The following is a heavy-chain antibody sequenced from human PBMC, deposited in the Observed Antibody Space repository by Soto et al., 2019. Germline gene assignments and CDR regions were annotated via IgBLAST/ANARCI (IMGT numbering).Heavy chain of an antibody. J-gene: IGHJ3*02. D-gene: IGHD3-10*01. CDR1: GYTFTSYY. V-gene: IGHV1-46*03. Sequence: ASVKVSCKASGYTFTSYYMHWVRQAPGQGLEWMGIINPSGGSTSYAQKFQGRVTMTRDTSTSTVYMELSSLRSEDTAVYYCARDVDYGSGGYGAFDIWGQGTMVTVSS. CDR2: INPSGGST. CDR3: ARDVDYGSGGYGAFDI.